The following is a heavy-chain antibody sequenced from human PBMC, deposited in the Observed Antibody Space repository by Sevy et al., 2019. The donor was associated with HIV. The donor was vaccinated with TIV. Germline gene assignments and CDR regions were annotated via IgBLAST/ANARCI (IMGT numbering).Heavy chain of an antibody. Sequence: GGSLRLSCVVSGIIFTSSGMHWVRQAPGKGLEWVAVISYHGRDKFYADSVKGRFTISRDNSKNILYLQMNGLRIEDTAVYYCAKDFTGYKGMDVWGQGTMVTVSS. J-gene: IGHJ6*02. V-gene: IGHV3-30*18. D-gene: IGHD5-18*01. CDR2: ISYHGRDK. CDR3: AKDFTGYKGMDV. CDR1: GIIFTSSG.